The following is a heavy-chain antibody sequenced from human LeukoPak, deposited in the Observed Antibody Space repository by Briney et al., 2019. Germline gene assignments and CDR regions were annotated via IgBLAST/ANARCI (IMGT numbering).Heavy chain of an antibody. D-gene: IGHD2-15*01. Sequence: PGGSLRLSCAASGFGFSRYWMHWVRQAPGTGLKWVSRIYRDGSTTDYADSVKGRFSISRDNSKNTLYLDMNSLRAGDTAVYYCAKEGYCSGGSCYSPYYFDYWGQGTLVTVSS. J-gene: IGHJ4*02. CDR2: IYRDGSTT. CDR3: AKEGYCSGGSCYSPYYFDY. V-gene: IGHV3-74*01. CDR1: GFGFSRYW.